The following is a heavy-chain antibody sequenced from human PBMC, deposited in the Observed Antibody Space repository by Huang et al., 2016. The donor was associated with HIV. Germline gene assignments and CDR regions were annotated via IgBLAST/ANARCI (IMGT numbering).Heavy chain of an antibody. J-gene: IGHJ4*02. CDR1: GYAFTSYD. V-gene: IGHV1-18*04. CDR2: INVYTGNT. Sequence: QVQLVQSGPEVKNPGASVKVSCKASGYAFTSYDINWVRQAPGQGLEWMGRINVYTGNTNYAQKLQGRVTMTTDTSTTTVYMELRSLRSDDTAVYYCARHVLFKGWYYYDPWGQGTLVTVSS. D-gene: IGHD3-22*01. CDR3: ARHVLFKGWYYYDP.